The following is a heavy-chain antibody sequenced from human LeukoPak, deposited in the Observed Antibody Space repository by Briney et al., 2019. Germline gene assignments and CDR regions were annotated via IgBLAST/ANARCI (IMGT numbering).Heavy chain of an antibody. CDR1: GFTFDDYT. V-gene: IGHV3-43*01. CDR3: AKGGCSSTSCYLQGYYYYYMDV. Sequence: GGSLRLSCAASGFTFDDYTIHWVRQAPGKGLEWVSLISWDGGSTYYADSVKGRFTISRDNSKNSLYLQMYSLRTEDTALYYCAKGGCSSTSCYLQGYYYYYMDVWGKGTTVTVSS. J-gene: IGHJ6*03. D-gene: IGHD2-2*01. CDR2: ISWDGGST.